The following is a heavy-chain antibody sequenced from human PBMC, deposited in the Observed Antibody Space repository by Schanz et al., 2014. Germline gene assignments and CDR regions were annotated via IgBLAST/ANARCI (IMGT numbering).Heavy chain of an antibody. Sequence: QVQLQESGPGLVKPSETLSLTCVVSRHSFSSSNWWGWIRQPPGKGLEWIGYIYYSGNTYYNPSLKSRVTISVARSKNQFSLRLDSVTAADTAVYYCALREKPYGPFASWGQGALVTVSS. CDR3: ALREKPYGPFAS. CDR1: RHSFSSSNW. D-gene: IGHD3-10*01. CDR2: IYYSGNT. V-gene: IGHV4-28*01. J-gene: IGHJ4*02.